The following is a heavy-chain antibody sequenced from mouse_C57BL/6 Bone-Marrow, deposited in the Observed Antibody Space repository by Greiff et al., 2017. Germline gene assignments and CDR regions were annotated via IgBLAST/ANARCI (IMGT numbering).Heavy chain of an antibody. CDR1: GYTFTDYY. V-gene: IGHV1-39*01. Sequence: VQLQQSGPELVKPGASVKISCKASGYTFTDYYMNWVKQSHGKSLEWIGVINPNYGTTSYNQKFKGKATLTVDQSSSTAYMQLNSLTSEDSAVYYCASGYDYDYAMDYWGQGTSVTVSS. D-gene: IGHD2-4*01. CDR3: ASGYDYDYAMDY. J-gene: IGHJ4*01. CDR2: INPNYGTT.